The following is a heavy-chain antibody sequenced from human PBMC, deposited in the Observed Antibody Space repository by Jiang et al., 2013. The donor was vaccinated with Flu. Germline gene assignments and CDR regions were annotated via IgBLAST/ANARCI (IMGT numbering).Heavy chain of an antibody. Sequence: KPTQTLTLTCTFSGFSFSYSGVGVGWIRQPPGKALEWLGFIYWNDDKRYRPALRNRLTITKATSNNQVVLTLTNMDPADTATYYCARVLYGDYVANHMDVWGQGTTVTVSS. V-gene: IGHV2-5*01. J-gene: IGHJ6*02. CDR3: ARVLYGDYVANHMDV. CDR1: GFSFSYSGVG. D-gene: IGHD4-17*01. CDR2: IYWNDDK.